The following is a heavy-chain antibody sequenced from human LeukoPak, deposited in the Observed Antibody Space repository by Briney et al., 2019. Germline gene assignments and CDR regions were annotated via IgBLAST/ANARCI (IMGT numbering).Heavy chain of an antibody. Sequence: PGGSLRLSCAAAGFNFNTYSMNWVRQAPGKGLEGVSAISSNSRYRYYADSMRGRFTISRDNAKNSLYLQMNSLKPEDTAVYYCARVAEAAAFDSWGQGTLVTVSS. CDR3: ARVAEAAAFDS. CDR2: ISSNSRYR. V-gene: IGHV3-21*06. J-gene: IGHJ4*02. CDR1: GFNFNTYS. D-gene: IGHD6-13*01.